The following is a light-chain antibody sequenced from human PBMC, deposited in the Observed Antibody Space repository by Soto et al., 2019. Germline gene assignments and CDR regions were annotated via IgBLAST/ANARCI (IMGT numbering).Light chain of an antibody. Sequence: EIVLAQSPGTLSLSPGDRATLSCRASQSVNSNFLSWYQQKPGQAPRLIIYGASNRATGIPDTFSGSGSGTDFTLTISRLGPEDFAVYYCQQFFNSRYTFGQGNKVEMK. CDR2: GAS. J-gene: IGKJ2*01. V-gene: IGKV3-20*01. CDR1: QSVNSNF. CDR3: QQFFNSRYT.